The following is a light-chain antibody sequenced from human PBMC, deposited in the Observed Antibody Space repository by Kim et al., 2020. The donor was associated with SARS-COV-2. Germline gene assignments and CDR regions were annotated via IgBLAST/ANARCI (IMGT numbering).Light chain of an antibody. CDR2: ATS. CDR1: QIISSY. J-gene: IGKJ4*01. Sequence: SVGDRVTITSRASQIISSYLNWSQHKPGKAPTLLIYATSSLQSGVPSRFSGSGSETDFTLTISSLQPEDFATFYCQQSYSTLALTFGGGTQVDIK. V-gene: IGKV1-39*01. CDR3: QQSYSTLALT.